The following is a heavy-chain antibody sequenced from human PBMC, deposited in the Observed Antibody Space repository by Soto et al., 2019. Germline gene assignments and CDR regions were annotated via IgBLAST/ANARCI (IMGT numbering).Heavy chain of an antibody. Sequence: SETLSLTCAVSGGSISSSNWWSWVRQPPGKGLEWIGEIYHSGSTNYNPSLKSRVTISVDTSKNQFSLKLSSVTAADTAVYYCAREGVSSSWYNYYGMDVWGQGTTVTVSS. D-gene: IGHD6-13*01. V-gene: IGHV4-4*02. CDR3: AREGVSSSWYNYYGMDV. CDR2: IYHSGST. CDR1: GGSISSSNW. J-gene: IGHJ6*02.